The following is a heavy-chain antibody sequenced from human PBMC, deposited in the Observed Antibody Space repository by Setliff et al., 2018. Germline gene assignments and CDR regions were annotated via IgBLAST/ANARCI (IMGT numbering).Heavy chain of an antibody. V-gene: IGHV4-61*02. J-gene: IGHJ4*01. CDR1: GDSITSGSDS. CDR2: VYPTGST. D-gene: IGHD3-3*01. Sequence: PSETLSLTCTVSGDSITSGSDSWNWIRQPAGKGLQWIGRVYPTGSTNYDPDLRSRVTMSVDTSKNQFSLKLSSVTAADTAVYYCRFWSGYYKNDYWGQGTLVTVSS. CDR3: RFWSGYYKNDY.